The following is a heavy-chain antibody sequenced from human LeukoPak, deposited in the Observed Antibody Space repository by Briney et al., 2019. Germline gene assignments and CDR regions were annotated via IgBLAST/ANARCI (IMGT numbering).Heavy chain of an antibody. CDR3: ARDASGYPGDYYYYYMDV. D-gene: IGHD3-3*01. CDR1: GGSISSGGYY. J-gene: IGHJ6*03. Sequence: SETLSLTCTVSGGSISSGGYYWSWIRQHPGKGLEWIGYIHYSGSTCYNSSLKSRVTISVDTYKNQFSLNLSSVTAADTAVYYCARDASGYPGDYYYYYMDVWGKGTTVTVSS. V-gene: IGHV4-31*03. CDR2: IHYSGST.